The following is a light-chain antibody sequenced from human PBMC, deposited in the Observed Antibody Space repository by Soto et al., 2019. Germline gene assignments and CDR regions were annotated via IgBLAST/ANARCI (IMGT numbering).Light chain of an antibody. Sequence: QSALTQPASVSGSPGQSITISCTGTSSDVGGYNYVSWYQQNPGKAPKLMIFDVSNRPSGISNRFSGSKSGNTASLTISGLQAEDEADYYRSSYTSSNTLVFGGGTKLTVL. V-gene: IGLV2-14*01. CDR1: SSDVGGYNY. J-gene: IGLJ2*01. CDR2: DVS. CDR3: SSYTSSNTLV.